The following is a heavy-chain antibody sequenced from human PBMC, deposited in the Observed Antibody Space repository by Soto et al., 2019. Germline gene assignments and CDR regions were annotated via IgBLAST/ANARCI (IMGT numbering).Heavy chain of an antibody. J-gene: IGHJ6*02. CDR1: GFTFSSYA. V-gene: IGHV3-23*01. Sequence: EVQLLESGGGLVQPGGSLRLSCAASGFTFSSYAMSWVRQAPGKGLEWVSAIIGSGGSTYYADSGKGRFTISRDNSKNTPYLHMNSLRAEDTAVYYCAGYCSGGSCYPYYYYGMDGWGQGTTVTVSS. D-gene: IGHD2-15*01. CDR2: IIGSGGST. CDR3: AGYCSGGSCYPYYYYGMDG.